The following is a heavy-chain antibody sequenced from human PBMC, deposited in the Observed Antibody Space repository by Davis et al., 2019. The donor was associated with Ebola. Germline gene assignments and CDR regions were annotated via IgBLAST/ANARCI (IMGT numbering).Heavy chain of an antibody. V-gene: IGHV1-8*01. J-gene: IGHJ5*02. CDR2: MNPNSGNT. CDR1: GYSFTSYD. D-gene: IGHD6-19*01. CDR3: ARERWLVNWFDP. Sequence: ASVKVSCKASGYSFTSYDINWVRQATGQGLEWMGWMNPNSGNTDYAQKFQGRVTMTRNTSISTAYMELSSLRSEDTAVYYCARERWLVNWFDPWGQGTLVTVSS.